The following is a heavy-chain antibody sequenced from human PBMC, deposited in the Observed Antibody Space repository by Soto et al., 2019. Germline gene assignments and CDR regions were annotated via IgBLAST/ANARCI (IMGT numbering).Heavy chain of an antibody. J-gene: IGHJ6*02. D-gene: IGHD3-3*01. CDR2: IIPIFGTA. CDR1: GGTFSSYA. V-gene: IGHV1-69*06. CDR3: ASFFEWGTYGMDV. Sequence: QVQLVQSGAEVKKPGXSVXXSCKASGGTFSSYAISWVRQAPGQGLEWMGGIIPIFGTANYAQKFQGRVTITADKSTSTAYMELSSLRSEDTAVYYCASFFEWGTYGMDVWGQGTTVTVSS.